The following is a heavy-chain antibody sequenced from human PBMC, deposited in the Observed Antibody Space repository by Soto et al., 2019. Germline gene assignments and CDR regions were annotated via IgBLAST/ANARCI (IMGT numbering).Heavy chain of an antibody. Sequence: PGGSLRLSCAASGFTFDDYAMHWVRQAPGKGLEWVSGISWNSGSIGYADSVKGRFTISRDNAKNSLYLQMNSLRAEDTALYYCAKDIRMDDYCYYYGMDVWGQGTTVTVSS. CDR3: AKDIRMDDYCYYYGMDV. CDR1: GFTFDDYA. D-gene: IGHD2-15*01. CDR2: ISWNSGSI. J-gene: IGHJ6*02. V-gene: IGHV3-9*01.